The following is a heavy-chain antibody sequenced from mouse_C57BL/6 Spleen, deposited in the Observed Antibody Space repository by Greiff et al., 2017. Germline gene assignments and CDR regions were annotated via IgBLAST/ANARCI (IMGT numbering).Heavy chain of an antibody. V-gene: IGHV1-15*01. CDR3: TRMAPAWFAY. J-gene: IGHJ3*01. CDR1: GYTFTDYE. Sequence: VKLQESGAELVRPGASVTLSCKASGYTFTDYEMPWVKQTPVHGLEWIGAIDPETGGTAYNQKFKGKAILTADKSSSTAYMELRSLTSEDSAVYYCTRMAPAWFAYWGQGTLVTVSA. CDR2: IDPETGGT.